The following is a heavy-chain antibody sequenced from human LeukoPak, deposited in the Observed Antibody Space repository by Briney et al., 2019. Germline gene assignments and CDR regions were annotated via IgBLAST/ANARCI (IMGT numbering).Heavy chain of an antibody. V-gene: IGHV1-69*01. Sequence: SVKVSCKASGGTFSSCAISWVRQAPGQGLEWMGGIIPIFGTANYAQKFQGRVTITADESTSTAYMELSSLRSEDTAVYYCAREMEPGGSSFDYWGQGTLVTVSS. CDR1: GGTFSSCA. D-gene: IGHD1-26*01. CDR2: IIPIFGTA. CDR3: AREMEPGGSSFDY. J-gene: IGHJ4*02.